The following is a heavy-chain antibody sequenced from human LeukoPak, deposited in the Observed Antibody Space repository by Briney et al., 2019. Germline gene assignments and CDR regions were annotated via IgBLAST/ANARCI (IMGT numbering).Heavy chain of an antibody. Sequence: GGSLRLSCAASGFTFSSYAMSWVRQAPGKGLEWVSAISGSGGSTYYADSVKGRFTISRDNSKNTLYLQMNSLRAEDTAVYYCANSRDYGDYFDYWGQGTLVTVSS. J-gene: IGHJ4*02. CDR2: ISGSGGST. V-gene: IGHV3-23*01. CDR3: ANSRDYGDYFDY. D-gene: IGHD4-17*01. CDR1: GFTFSSYA.